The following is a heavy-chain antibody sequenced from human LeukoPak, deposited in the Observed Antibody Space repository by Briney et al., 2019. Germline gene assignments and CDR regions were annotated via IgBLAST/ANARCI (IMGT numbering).Heavy chain of an antibody. CDR1: GGSISSTTYH. D-gene: IGHD2-8*01. V-gene: IGHV4-39*01. Sequence: SETLSLTCSVSGGSISSTTYHWGWVRQPLGKGLEWIGSIYYSGNTYYNPSLKSRLTISVDMPKNQFSLKLSSVTAADTAVYYCTRLINGSPGDYWGQGTLVTVSS. J-gene: IGHJ4*02. CDR3: TRLINGSPGDY. CDR2: IYYSGNT.